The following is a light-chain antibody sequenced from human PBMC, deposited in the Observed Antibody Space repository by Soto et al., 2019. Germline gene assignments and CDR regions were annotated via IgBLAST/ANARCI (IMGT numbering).Light chain of an antibody. CDR2: DAS. J-gene: IGKJ4*01. CDR3: EQYASSPLT. Sequence: EIVLTQSPGTLSLSPGEGATLSCRASQSVTSSYLAWYQQKRGQAPRLLMYDASSRATGIPDRFSGSGSGTGFTLTISRLEPEDVAVYFCEQYASSPLTFGGGTKVEIK. CDR1: QSVTSSY. V-gene: IGKV3-20*01.